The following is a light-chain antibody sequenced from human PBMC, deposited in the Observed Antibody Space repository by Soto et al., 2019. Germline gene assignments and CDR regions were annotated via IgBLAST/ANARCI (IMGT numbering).Light chain of an antibody. CDR3: CSYAGDLAL. V-gene: IGLV2-11*01. CDR2: DVS. CDR1: SSDVGGYDF. J-gene: IGLJ2*01. Sequence: QSVLTQPRSVSGSPGQSVTISCTGTSSDVGGYDFVSWYQQHPGKAPKLMISDVSKRPSGVPDRFSGSKSGNTASLTISWLQAEDEADYYCCSYAGDLALFGGGTKVTVL.